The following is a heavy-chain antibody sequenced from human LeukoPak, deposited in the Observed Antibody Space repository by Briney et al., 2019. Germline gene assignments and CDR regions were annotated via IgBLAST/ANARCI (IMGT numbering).Heavy chain of an antibody. CDR2: IYHTGIT. CDR1: GYSISSGYY. V-gene: IGHV4-38-2*02. J-gene: IGHJ4*02. CDR3: ARYSSTRNFDC. Sequence: SETLSLTCTVSGYSISSGYYWGWIRQPPGKGLEWIATIYHTGITYYNPSLKSRVTISVDTSKNQFSLKLSSVTAADTAVYYCARYSSTRNFDCWGQGTLVTVSS. D-gene: IGHD6-13*01.